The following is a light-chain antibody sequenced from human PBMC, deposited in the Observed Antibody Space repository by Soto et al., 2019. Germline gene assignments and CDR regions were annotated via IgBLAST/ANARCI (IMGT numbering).Light chain of an antibody. V-gene: IGKV1-39*01. CDR3: QQSYSTPRT. CDR2: AAS. J-gene: IGKJ1*01. Sequence: IQMTQSPSSLSASVGDIVTITCRASQSISSYLNWYQQKPGKAPKLLIYAASSLQSGVPSRFSGSGSGTDFPLTISSLQPEDFATYYCQQSYSTPRTFGQGTKVEIK. CDR1: QSISSY.